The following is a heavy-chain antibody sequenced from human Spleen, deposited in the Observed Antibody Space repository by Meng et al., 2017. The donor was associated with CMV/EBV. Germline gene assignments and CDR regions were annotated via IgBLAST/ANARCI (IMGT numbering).Heavy chain of an antibody. D-gene: IGHD2-15*01. Sequence: SFRGYDCSWIHQPPGKGLEWIGDINHSGNTNYNPSLKSRVTISVDTSKNQFSLKVSSVTAADTAVYYCARDKAIAATFLSYDSFDYWGQGTLVTVSS. J-gene: IGHJ4*02. CDR1: SFRGYD. CDR2: INHSGNT. CDR3: ARDKAIAATFLSYDSFDY. V-gene: IGHV4-34*01.